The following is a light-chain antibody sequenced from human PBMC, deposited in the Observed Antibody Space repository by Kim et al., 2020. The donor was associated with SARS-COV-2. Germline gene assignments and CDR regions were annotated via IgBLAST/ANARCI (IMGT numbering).Light chain of an antibody. CDR3: SAWDSSLSALV. Sequence: QAGLTQPPSVSKGSRQTATLTCTGNSNNVGNQGAAWLQQHQGHPPKLLSYRNNNRPSGISERLSASRSGNTASLTITGLQPEDEADYYCSAWDSSLSALVFGGGTQLTVL. J-gene: IGLJ3*02. CDR2: RNN. V-gene: IGLV10-54*01. CDR1: SNNVGNQG.